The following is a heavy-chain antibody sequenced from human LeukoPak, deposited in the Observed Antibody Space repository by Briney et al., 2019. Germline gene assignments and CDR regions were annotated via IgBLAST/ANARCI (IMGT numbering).Heavy chain of an antibody. V-gene: IGHV1-69*01. Sequence: ASVKVSCKASGGTFISYAISWVRQAPGQGLEWMGGIIPIFGTANYAQKFQGRVTITADESTSTAYMELSSLRSEDTAVYYCARDRTTVVTPGENYYFDYWGQGTLVTVSS. CDR3: ARDRTTVVTPGENYYFDY. CDR1: GGTFISYA. CDR2: IIPIFGTA. D-gene: IGHD4-23*01. J-gene: IGHJ4*02.